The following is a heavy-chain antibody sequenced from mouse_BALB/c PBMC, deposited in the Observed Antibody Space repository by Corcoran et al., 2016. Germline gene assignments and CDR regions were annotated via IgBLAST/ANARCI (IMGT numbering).Heavy chain of an antibody. J-gene: IGHJ1*01. Sequence: QILLVQYGPELKKPGEPVKISCKASGYTFTNYGMNWVKQAPGKGLKWMGWINTYTGEPTYADDFKGRFAFSLETSASTAYLQINNLKNEDMATYFCARSNSLPWYFDVWGAGTTVTVSS. V-gene: IGHV9-1*02. CDR2: INTYTGEP. D-gene: IGHD1-2*01. CDR3: ARSNSLPWYFDV. CDR1: GYTFTNYG.